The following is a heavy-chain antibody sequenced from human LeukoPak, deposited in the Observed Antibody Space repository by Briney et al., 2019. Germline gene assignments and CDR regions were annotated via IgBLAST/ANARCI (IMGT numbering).Heavy chain of an antibody. Sequence: SETLSLTCTVSGGSISSYYWSWIRQPAGRGLEWIGRIYTSGSTNYNPSLKSRVTMSVDPSKNQFSLKLSSLTAAATAVFYCARYTYYYDSSGYYPYFFDYWGQGTLVNVSS. CDR1: GGSISSYY. CDR2: IYTSGST. CDR3: ARYTYYYDSSGYYPYFFDY. J-gene: IGHJ4*02. D-gene: IGHD3-22*01. V-gene: IGHV4-4*07.